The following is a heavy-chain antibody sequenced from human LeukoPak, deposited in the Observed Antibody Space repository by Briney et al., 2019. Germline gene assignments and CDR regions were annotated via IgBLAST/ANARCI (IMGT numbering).Heavy chain of an antibody. V-gene: IGHV3-53*01. Sequence: GGSLRLSCAASGFTVSSNYMSWVRQAPGKGLEWVSVIYSGGSTYYADSVKGRFTISRDNSKNTLYLQMNSLRAEDTAVYYCARDRAAAGTALDYYYYYMDVWGKGTTVTVSS. J-gene: IGHJ6*03. CDR3: ARDRAAAGTALDYYYYYMDV. CDR1: GFTVSSNY. D-gene: IGHD6-13*01. CDR2: IYSGGST.